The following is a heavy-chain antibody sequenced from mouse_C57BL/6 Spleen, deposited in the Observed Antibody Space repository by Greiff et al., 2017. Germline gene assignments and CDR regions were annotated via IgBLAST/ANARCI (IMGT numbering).Heavy chain of an antibody. CDR2: INPSNGGT. CDR3: ARDYYGSSYVSAWFAY. J-gene: IGHJ3*01. CDR1: GYTFTSYW. D-gene: IGHD1-1*01. Sequence: VQLQQPGTELVKPGASVKLSCKASGYTFTSYWMHWVKQRPGQGLEWIGNINPSNGGTNYNEKFKSKATLTVDKSSSTAYMQLSSLTSEDSAVYYCARDYYGSSYVSAWFAYWGQGTLVTVSA. V-gene: IGHV1-53*01.